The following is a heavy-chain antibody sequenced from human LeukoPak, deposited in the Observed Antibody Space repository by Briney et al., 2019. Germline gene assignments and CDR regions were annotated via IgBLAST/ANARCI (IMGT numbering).Heavy chain of an antibody. Sequence: GGSLRLSCAASGFTFSSYGMHWVRQATGKGLEWVAVISYDGSNKYYADSVKGRFTISRDNSKNTLYLQVNSLRAEDTAVYYCAKDREDYYYDSSGYYPGDYWGQGTLVTVSS. CDR1: GFTFSSYG. V-gene: IGHV3-30*18. CDR3: AKDREDYYYDSSGYYPGDY. CDR2: ISYDGSNK. J-gene: IGHJ4*02. D-gene: IGHD3-22*01.